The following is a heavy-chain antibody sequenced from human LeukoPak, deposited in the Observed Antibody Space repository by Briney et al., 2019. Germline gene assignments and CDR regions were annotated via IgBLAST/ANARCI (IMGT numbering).Heavy chain of an antibody. V-gene: IGHV4-59*01. CDR2: IYYSGST. D-gene: IGHD6-19*01. CDR1: GGSISSYY. Sequence: PSETLSLTCTVSGGSISSYYWSWIRQPPGKGLEWIGYIYYSGSTNYNPSLKSRVTISVDTSKNQFSLKLSSVTAADTAVYYCARDSPVAGGVFDYWGQGTLVSVSS. CDR3: ARDSPVAGGVFDY. J-gene: IGHJ4*02.